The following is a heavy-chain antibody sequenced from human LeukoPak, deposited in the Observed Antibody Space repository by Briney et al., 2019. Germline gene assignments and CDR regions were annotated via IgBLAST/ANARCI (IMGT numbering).Heavy chain of an antibody. V-gene: IGHV3-7*05. CDR3: ARDRAIFTR. D-gene: IGHD2/OR15-2a*01. CDR2: IKQDGSEK. CDR1: GFTFSTYW. Sequence: GGSLRLSCAASGFTFSTYWMTWVRQAPGKGLEWVANIKQDGSEKYYVESVKGRFTISRDNAKNSLYLQMNSLRGEDAAVYYCARDRAIFTRWGQRTLVTVSS. J-gene: IGHJ4*02.